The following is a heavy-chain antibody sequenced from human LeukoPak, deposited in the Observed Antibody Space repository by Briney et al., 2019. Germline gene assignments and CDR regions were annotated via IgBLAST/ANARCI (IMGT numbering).Heavy chain of an antibody. CDR1: GASVSSQNYY. CDR2: IHHSDGT. J-gene: IGHJ1*01. CDR3: VETPNYYYDSSGYLR. V-gene: IGHV4-39*07. Sequence: SETLSLTCTVSGASVSSQNYYWGWVRQPPGKGLEWIGSIHHSDGTNHNPSLKSRVTISVDTSKNQFSPKLISVTAADTAVYYCVETPNYYYDSSGYLRWGQGTLVTVSS. D-gene: IGHD3-22*01.